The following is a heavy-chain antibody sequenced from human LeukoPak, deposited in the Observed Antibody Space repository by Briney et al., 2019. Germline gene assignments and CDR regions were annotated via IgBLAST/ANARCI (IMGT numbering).Heavy chain of an antibody. CDR1: GFTFSSYA. V-gene: IGHV3-23*01. D-gene: IGHD3-16*02. CDR2: ISGSGGST. CDR3: AKALSSSFYYFDL. J-gene: IGHJ2*01. Sequence: GGSLRLSCAASGFTFSSYAMSWVRQAPGKGLEWVSAISGSGGSTYYADSVKGRFTISRDNSRNTLYLQMNSLRAEDTAVYYCAKALSSSFYYFDLGGRGTLVTVSS.